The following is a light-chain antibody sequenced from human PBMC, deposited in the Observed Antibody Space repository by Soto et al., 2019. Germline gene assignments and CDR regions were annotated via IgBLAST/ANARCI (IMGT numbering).Light chain of an antibody. J-gene: IGKJ2*01. V-gene: IGKV3-20*01. CDR1: QSVSSYY. CDR2: GAS. CDR3: QQYGSSLYT. Sequence: EIGLTQSPGTLSLSPGERATLSCRASQSVSSYYLAWYQQKPGQAPRLLIYGASSRATGIPDRFSGSGSGTGFTLTISSLEPQDFAVYYCQQYGSSLYTFGQGTKLEIK.